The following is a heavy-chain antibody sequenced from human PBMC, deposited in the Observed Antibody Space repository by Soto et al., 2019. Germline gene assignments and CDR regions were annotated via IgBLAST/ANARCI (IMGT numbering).Heavy chain of an antibody. J-gene: IGHJ6*02. D-gene: IGHD3-22*01. CDR2: IRSKANSYAT. CDR3: TRQREPYYYDSSGLYYYYGMDV. Sequence: GGSLRLSCAASWFTFSGSAMHWVRQASGKGLEWVGRIRSKANSYATAYAASVKGRFTISRDDSKNTAYLQMNSLKTEDTAVYYCTRQREPYYYDSSGLYYYYGMDVWGQGTTVTVSS. V-gene: IGHV3-73*01. CDR1: WFTFSGSA.